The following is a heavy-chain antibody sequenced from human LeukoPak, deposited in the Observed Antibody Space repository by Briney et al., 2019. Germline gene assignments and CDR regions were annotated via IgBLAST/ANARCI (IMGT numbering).Heavy chain of an antibody. Sequence: SETLSLTCAVYGGSFSGYYWSWIRQPPGKGLAWIGEINHSGSTNYNPSLKSRVTISVDTSKNQFSLKLSSVTAAGTAVYYCARGHDSSGWYFDYWGQGTLVTVSS. D-gene: IGHD6-19*01. CDR1: GGSFSGYY. V-gene: IGHV4-34*01. CDR3: ARGHDSSGWYFDY. J-gene: IGHJ4*02. CDR2: INHSGST.